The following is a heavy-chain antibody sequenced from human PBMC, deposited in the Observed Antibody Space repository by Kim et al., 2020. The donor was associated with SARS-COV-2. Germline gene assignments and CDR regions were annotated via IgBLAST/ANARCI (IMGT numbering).Heavy chain of an antibody. J-gene: IGHJ4*02. Sequence: GGSLRLSCAALDFTFGGHALHWVRQAPGKGLDWVGVIWYDGTTRHYGDSVKGRVSISRDKSRNTLYLQMDSLRVEDTAVYYCAKASVGDSSGYLDSWGQGTLVIVSS. CDR1: DFTFGGHA. CDR3: AKASVGDSSGYLDS. CDR2: IWYDGTTR. D-gene: IGHD3-22*01. V-gene: IGHV3-33*03.